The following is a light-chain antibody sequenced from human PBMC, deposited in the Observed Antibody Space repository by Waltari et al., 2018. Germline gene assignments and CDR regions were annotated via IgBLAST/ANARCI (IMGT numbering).Light chain of an antibody. CDR1: QSISFY. CDR3: QQSYSTPHT. CDR2: AAS. J-gene: IGKJ2*01. Sequence: DIQMTQSPSSLSASVGDRVTITCRASQSISFYLNWYQQKPGKAPNLLIYAASSLQSWVPSRFSGSGSGTDVTLTISSLQPEDFATYACQQSYSTPHTFGQGTKLEIK. V-gene: IGKV1-39*01.